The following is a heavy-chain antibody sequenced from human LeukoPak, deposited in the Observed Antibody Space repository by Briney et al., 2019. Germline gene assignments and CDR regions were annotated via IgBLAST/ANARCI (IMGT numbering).Heavy chain of an antibody. D-gene: IGHD6-19*01. Sequence: GGSLRLSCVASGFTFSSYAMSWVRQAPGKGLEWVSAISGSGGSTNYADSVKGRFTISRDNSKNTLYLQMNSLRAEDTAVYYCAKDRGGWLVPVDYWGQGTLVTVSS. V-gene: IGHV3-23*01. CDR1: GFTFSSYA. CDR2: ISGSGGST. CDR3: AKDRGGWLVPVDY. J-gene: IGHJ4*02.